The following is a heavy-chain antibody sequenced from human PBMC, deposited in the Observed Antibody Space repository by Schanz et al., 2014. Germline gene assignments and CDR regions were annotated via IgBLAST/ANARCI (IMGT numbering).Heavy chain of an antibody. CDR1: GFTFSRFG. J-gene: IGHJ6*03. V-gene: IGHV3-33*01. CDR3: AREAVALVPEYCMDV. D-gene: IGHD2-15*01. Sequence: QVQLVESGGGVVRPGRSLRLSCATSGFTFSRFGMHWVRQAPGKGPEWVALVWSDGNTKYYVDSVKGRFTISRDNSMNTLHLQMDGLRVEDTAVYYCAREAVALVPEYCMDVWGKGTPVTVSS. CDR2: VWSDGNTK.